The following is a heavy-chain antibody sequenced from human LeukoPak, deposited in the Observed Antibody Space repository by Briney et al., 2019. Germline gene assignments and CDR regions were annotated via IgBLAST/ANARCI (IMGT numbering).Heavy chain of an antibody. CDR3: LSSGWFFDY. CDR1: GFTFSSYE. J-gene: IGHJ4*02. D-gene: IGHD6-19*01. CDR2: ISSSGSTV. V-gene: IGHV3-48*03. Sequence: GGSLRLSCAASGFTFSSYEMNWVRQAPGKGLEWVSYISSSGSTVYYADSVKGLFTISRDNAKNSLYLQMNSLRAEDTAVYYCLSSGWFFDYWGQGTLVTVSS.